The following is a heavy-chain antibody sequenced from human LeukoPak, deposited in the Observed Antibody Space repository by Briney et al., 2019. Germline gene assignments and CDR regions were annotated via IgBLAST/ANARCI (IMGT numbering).Heavy chain of an antibody. CDR1: GFTFSSYW. CDR3: ARTGDDGSYYYFDY. CDR2: INSDGSST. Sequence: GGSLRLSCAASGFTFSSYWMHWVRQAPGKGLVWVSRINSDGSSTSYADSVQGRFTISRDNAKNTLYLQMNSLRAEDTAVYYCARTGDDGSYYYFDYWGQGTLVTVSS. J-gene: IGHJ4*02. D-gene: IGHD1-26*01. V-gene: IGHV3-74*01.